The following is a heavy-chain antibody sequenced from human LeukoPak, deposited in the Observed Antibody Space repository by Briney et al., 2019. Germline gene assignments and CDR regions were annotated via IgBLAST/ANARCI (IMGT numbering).Heavy chain of an antibody. CDR3: VLERFFPLRNDY. V-gene: IGHV4-4*02. D-gene: IGHD1-1*01. J-gene: IGHJ4*02. Sequence: SETLSLTCAVSGGSISSSYWWSWVRQPPGKGLEWIGEIYHSGSTNYKPSPKSRVTISVDKSKNQFSLKLSSVTAADTAVYYCVLERFFPLRNDYWGQGTLVTVSS. CDR2: IYHSGST. CDR1: GGSISSSYW.